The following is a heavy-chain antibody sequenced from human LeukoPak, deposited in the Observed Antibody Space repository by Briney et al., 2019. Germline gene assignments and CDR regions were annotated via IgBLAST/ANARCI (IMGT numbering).Heavy chain of an antibody. Sequence: SETLSLTCTVSGGSISSYYWSWIRQPPGKGLEWIGNFYYSGSTNYNPSLKSRVTISVDTSKNQFSLKLSSVTAADTAVYYCAGYCSSTSCSTFDYWGQGTLVTVSS. J-gene: IGHJ4*02. CDR1: GGSISSYY. CDR2: FYYSGST. D-gene: IGHD2-2*01. V-gene: IGHV4-59*01. CDR3: AGYCSSTSCSTFDY.